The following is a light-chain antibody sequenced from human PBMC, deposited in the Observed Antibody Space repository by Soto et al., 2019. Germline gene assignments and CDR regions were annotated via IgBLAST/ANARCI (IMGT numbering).Light chain of an antibody. J-gene: IGLJ2*01. CDR3: TVWDDSLRGRL. CDR2: RNN. Sequence: QSVLTQPPPASWTPGQRVTISFSWGSSNIESNFVYWYQQFPGTAPRLLIYRNNQRPSGVPDRFSGSKSGTSASLAISALRSEDEADYYCTVWDDSLRGRLFGGGTKVTVL. V-gene: IGLV1-47*01. CDR1: SSNIESNF.